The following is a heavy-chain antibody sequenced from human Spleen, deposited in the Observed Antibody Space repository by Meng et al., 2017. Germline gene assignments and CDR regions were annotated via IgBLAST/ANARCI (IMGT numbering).Heavy chain of an antibody. Sequence: SETLSLTCAVYGGSFRGYYWSWVRQSPGKGLEWIGEIDPTGGTHYNPSLKSRVTISVDTSKNQFSLKLSSVTAADTAVYYCARKGLYYDSSGYYYDPLDYYYGMDVWGQGTTVTVSS. CDR2: IDPTGGT. CDR3: ARKGLYYDSSGYYYDPLDYYYGMDV. CDR1: GGSFRGYY. D-gene: IGHD3-22*01. V-gene: IGHV4-34*01. J-gene: IGHJ6*02.